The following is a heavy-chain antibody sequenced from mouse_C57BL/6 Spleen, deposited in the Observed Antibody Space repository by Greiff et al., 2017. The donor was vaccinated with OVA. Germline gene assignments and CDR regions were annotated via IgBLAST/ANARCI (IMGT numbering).Heavy chain of an antibody. D-gene: IGHD2-2*01. CDR2: IHPNSGST. CDR1: GYTFTSYW. V-gene: IGHV1-64*01. J-gene: IGHJ4*01. Sequence: QVQLKQSGAELVKPGASVKLSCKASGYTFTSYWMHWVKQRPGQGLEWIGMIHPNSGSTNYNEKFKSKATLTVDKSSSTAYMQLSSLTSEDAAVYYCAPWLWGAMDYWGQGTSVTVSS. CDR3: APWLWGAMDY.